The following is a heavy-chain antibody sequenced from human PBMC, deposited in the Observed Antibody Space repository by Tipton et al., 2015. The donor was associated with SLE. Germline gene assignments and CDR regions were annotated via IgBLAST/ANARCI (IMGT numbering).Heavy chain of an antibody. CDR3: ARAGGSGGSCAY. J-gene: IGHJ4*02. CDR2: ISAYNGNT. D-gene: IGHD2-15*01. V-gene: IGHV1-18*01. Sequence: VQLVQSGAEVKKPGASVKVSCKASGYTFSNYGITWVRQAPGQGLEWMGWISAYNGNTNYGHGRVTLTTDTSTSTAYMELWSLTPDDTAVYYCARAGGSGGSCAYWGQGTLVTVSS. CDR1: GYTFSNYG.